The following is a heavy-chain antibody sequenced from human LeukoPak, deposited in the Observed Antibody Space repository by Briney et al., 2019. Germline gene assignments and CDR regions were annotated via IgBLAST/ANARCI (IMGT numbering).Heavy chain of an antibody. CDR3: GRDPNGDYVGAFDF. J-gene: IGHJ3*01. D-gene: IGHD4-17*01. CDR2: IRGSGDGT. CDR1: GFTFSIFA. V-gene: IGHV3-23*01. Sequence: SGGSLRLSCAASGFTFSIFAMTWVRQAPGKGLEWVSSIRGSGDGTSYADSVKGRFTMSRDNSKNTLYLQMNSLRAEDTAIYYCGRDPNGDYVGAFDFWGQGTLVTVSS.